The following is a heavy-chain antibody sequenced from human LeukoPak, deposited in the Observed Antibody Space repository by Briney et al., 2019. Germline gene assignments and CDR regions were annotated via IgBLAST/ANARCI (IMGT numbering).Heavy chain of an antibody. CDR1: GFTFSGYG. Sequence: GGSLRLSCAASGFTFSGYGMHWVRQAPGKGLEWVAVIWYDGSNKYYADSVKGRFTISRDNSKNTLYLQMNSLRAEDTAVYYCARRWITMVGPDASDIWGQGTMVTVSS. CDR3: ARRWITMVGPDASDI. CDR2: IWYDGSNK. D-gene: IGHD3-10*01. V-gene: IGHV3-33*01. J-gene: IGHJ3*02.